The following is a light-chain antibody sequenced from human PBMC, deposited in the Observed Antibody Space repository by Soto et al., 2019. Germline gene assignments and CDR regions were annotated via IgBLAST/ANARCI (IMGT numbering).Light chain of an antibody. CDR1: QSVSSN. CDR2: GAS. CDR3: QQYNNWPRT. J-gene: IGKJ1*01. V-gene: IGKV3-15*01. Sequence: EIVMTQSPATLSFSPGEKATLSCRASQSVSSNLAGYQQKPGQAPRLLIYGASTRATGIPARFSGSGSGTEFTLTISSLQAEDFAGYYCQQYNNWPRTFGQGTKVEIK.